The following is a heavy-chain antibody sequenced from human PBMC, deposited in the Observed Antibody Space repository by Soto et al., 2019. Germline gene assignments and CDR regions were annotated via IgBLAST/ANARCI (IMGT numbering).Heavy chain of an antibody. CDR1: GFTFSTYD. V-gene: IGHV3-23*01. CDR3: ARPYGGKIGDAPDL. CDR2: ISDAAGSA. Sequence: GGSLRLSCAASGFTFSTYDMSRVRQVPGKGLEWVSNISDAAGSAYYVDSVKGRFTISRDNSKKTLYLQMNSLRAEDSAVYYCARPYGGKIGDAPDLWGQGTMVTVSS. J-gene: IGHJ3*01. D-gene: IGHD4-17*01.